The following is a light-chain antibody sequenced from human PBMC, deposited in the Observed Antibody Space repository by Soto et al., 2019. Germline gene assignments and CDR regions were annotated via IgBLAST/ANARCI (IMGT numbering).Light chain of an antibody. CDR1: SSNIGSNS. J-gene: IGLJ2*01. CDR3: AAWEDSLNGEVV. CDR2: STN. Sequence: QSVLTQPPSASGTPGQRVTISCSGSSSNIGSNSVNWYQQVPGTAPKLLIYSTNQRPSGVPDRFSGSKSDTSASLAISGLQSEDEADYYCAAWEDSLNGEVVFGGGTKLTVL. V-gene: IGLV1-44*01.